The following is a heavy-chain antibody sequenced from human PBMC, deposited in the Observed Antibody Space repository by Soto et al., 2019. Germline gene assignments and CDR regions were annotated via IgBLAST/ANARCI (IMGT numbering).Heavy chain of an antibody. CDR2: IKQDGSEK. CDR3: ASSAAPHYYYYYGMDV. CDR1: GFTFSSYW. J-gene: IGHJ6*02. V-gene: IGHV3-7*03. D-gene: IGHD6-13*01. Sequence: VQLVESGGGLVQPGGSLRLSCAASGFTFSSYWMSWVRQAPGKGLEWVANIKQDGSEKYYVDSVKGRFTISRDNAKNSLYLQMNSLRAEDTAVYYCASSAAPHYYYYYGMDVWGQGTTVTVSS.